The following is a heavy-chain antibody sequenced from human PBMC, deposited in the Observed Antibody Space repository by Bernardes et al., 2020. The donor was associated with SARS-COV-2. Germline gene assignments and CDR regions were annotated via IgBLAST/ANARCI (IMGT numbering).Heavy chain of an antibody. CDR3: AVATNSYYGMDV. Sequence: GGSLRLSCAASGFIFSSYWMHWVRQAPGKGLVWVSRINSDGSTTSYADSVKGRFTISRDNAKNTLYLQMNSLRAEDTAVYYCAVATNSYYGMDVWGKGTTVTVP. J-gene: IGHJ6*04. D-gene: IGHD5-12*01. CDR1: GFIFSSYW. V-gene: IGHV3-74*01. CDR2: INSDGSTT.